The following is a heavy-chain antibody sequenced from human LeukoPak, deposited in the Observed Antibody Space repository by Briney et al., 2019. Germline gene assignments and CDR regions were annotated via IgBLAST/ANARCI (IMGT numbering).Heavy chain of an antibody. CDR3: ASLVGATGFDY. CDR2: IYSGGST. D-gene: IGHD1-26*01. J-gene: IGHJ4*02. V-gene: IGHV3-53*01. Sequence: PGGSLRLSCAASGFTVSSNYMSWVRQAPGKGLEWVSVIYSGGSTYYADSVKGRFTIYRDNSKNTLYLQMNSLRAEDTAVYYCASLVGATGFDYWGQGTLVTVSS. CDR1: GFTVSSNY.